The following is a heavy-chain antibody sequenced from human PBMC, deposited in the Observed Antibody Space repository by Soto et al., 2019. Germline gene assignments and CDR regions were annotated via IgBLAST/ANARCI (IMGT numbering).Heavy chain of an antibody. J-gene: IGHJ4*02. D-gene: IGHD1-26*01. CDR3: ARYSGTYYVY. V-gene: IGHV4-59*01. CDR2: IYYSGST. Sequence: PSETLSLTCNVSGGSISSYYWTWIRQPPGKGLEWIGFIYYSGSTSYNPSLKSRVTISVDTSKNQFPLKLSSVTAADTAVYYCARYSGTYYVYWGQGTLVTVSS. CDR1: GGSISSYY.